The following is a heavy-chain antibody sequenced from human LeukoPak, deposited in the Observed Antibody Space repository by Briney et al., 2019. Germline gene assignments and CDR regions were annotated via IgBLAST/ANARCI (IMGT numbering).Heavy chain of an antibody. Sequence: GGSLRLSCAASGFTFSSYSMNWVRQAPGKGLEWVSSISGSSSYIYYADSVKGRFTISRDNSKNTLYLQMNSLRAEDTAVYYCAKNLGSSGQAGHYYYYMDVWGKGTTVTISS. CDR3: AKNLGSSGQAGHYYYYMDV. J-gene: IGHJ6*03. CDR1: GFTFSSYS. V-gene: IGHV3-21*01. CDR2: ISGSSSYI. D-gene: IGHD3-22*01.